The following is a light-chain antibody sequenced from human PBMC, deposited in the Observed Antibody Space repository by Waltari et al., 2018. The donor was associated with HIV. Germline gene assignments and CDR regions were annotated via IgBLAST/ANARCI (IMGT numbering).Light chain of an antibody. CDR1: QNLGRY. Sequence: IRMTQSPSSLSASVGGRVVITCRARQNLGRYVNWYLFKPGQAPKLLVFAATSLHSGASSRVFGGGSGTDFTLAISDLRREDVGTYFCQQSYSGLLYTFGQGTKLEI. V-gene: IGKV1-39*01. CDR2: AAT. CDR3: QQSYSGLLYT. J-gene: IGKJ2*01.